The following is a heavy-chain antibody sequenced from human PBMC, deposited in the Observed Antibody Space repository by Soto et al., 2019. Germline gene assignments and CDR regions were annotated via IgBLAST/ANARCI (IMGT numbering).Heavy chain of an antibody. CDR3: AKVPLRTYYFDS. Sequence: EVQLLDSGGGLAQPGGSLRVSCAASGFIFYNYAMNWVRQAPVEGLQWAAGISASGVSTYYADSVKGPFIISRDTSKNSLFLHMNSLRAEDTAIYYCAKVPLRTYYFDSWGLGTLVTVSS. D-gene: IGHD4-17*01. V-gene: IGHV3-23*01. CDR1: GFIFYNYA. CDR2: ISASGVST. J-gene: IGHJ4*02.